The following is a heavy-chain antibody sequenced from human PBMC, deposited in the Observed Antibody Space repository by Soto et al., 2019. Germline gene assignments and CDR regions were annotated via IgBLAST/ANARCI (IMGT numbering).Heavy chain of an antibody. Sequence: QVQLGQSGAEVKKPGASVKVSCKASGYTFTGYYMHWVRQAPGQGLEWMGWINPNSGGTNYAQKFQGRVTMTRDTSISTAYMELSRLRSDDTAVYYCARGVRGSRYYYGMDVWGQGTTVTVSS. V-gene: IGHV1-2*02. CDR3: ARGVRGSRYYYGMDV. CDR2: INPNSGGT. D-gene: IGHD5-12*01. CDR1: GYTFTGYY. J-gene: IGHJ6*02.